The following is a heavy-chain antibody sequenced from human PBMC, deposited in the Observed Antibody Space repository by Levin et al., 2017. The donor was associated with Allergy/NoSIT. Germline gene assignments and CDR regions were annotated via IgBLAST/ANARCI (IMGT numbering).Heavy chain of an antibody. Sequence: AGGSLRLSCAASGFTFSSYGMHWVRQAPGKGLEWVAVIWYDGSNKYYADSVKGRFTISRDNSKNTLYLQMNSLRAEDTAVYYCARDLGHYYGSGSYYNPDYWGQGTLVTVSS. CDR1: GFTFSSYG. J-gene: IGHJ4*02. CDR3: ARDLGHYYGSGSYYNPDY. CDR2: IWYDGSNK. D-gene: IGHD3-10*01. V-gene: IGHV3-33*01.